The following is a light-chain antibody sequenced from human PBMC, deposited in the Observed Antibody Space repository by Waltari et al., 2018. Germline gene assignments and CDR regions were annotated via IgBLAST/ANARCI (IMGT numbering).Light chain of an antibody. J-gene: IGKJ2*01. Sequence: VLTQSPGTLSLSPGERATLSCRASQSLTKRYLAWYQQKPGQAPRLLIYGAYSRAAGIPDRFSGSGSGTDFTLTISRLEPEDFAVYYCQQYGSSVLYTFGQGTKLEIK. CDR1: QSLTKRY. CDR2: GAY. CDR3: QQYGSSVLYT. V-gene: IGKV3-20*01.